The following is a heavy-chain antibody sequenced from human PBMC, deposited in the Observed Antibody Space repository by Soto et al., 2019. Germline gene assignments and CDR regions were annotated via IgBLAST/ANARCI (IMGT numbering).Heavy chain of an antibody. D-gene: IGHD3-9*01. J-gene: IGHJ4*02. V-gene: IGHV3-30-3*01. CDR2: ISYDGSNK. CDR1: GFTFSSYA. Sequence: GGSLRLSCAASGFTFSSYAMHWVRQAPGKGLEWVAVISYDGSNKYYADSVKGRFTISRDNSKNTLYLQMNSLRAEDTAVYYCARDSNGSGSYYDILTGSTPVLHYWGQGTLVTVSS. CDR3: ARDSNGSGSYYDILTGSTPVLHY.